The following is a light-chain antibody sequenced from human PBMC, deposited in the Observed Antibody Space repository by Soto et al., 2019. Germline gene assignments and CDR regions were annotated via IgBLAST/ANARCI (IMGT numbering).Light chain of an antibody. J-gene: IGKJ1*01. CDR3: QQHNSYSEA. CDR2: KAS. CDR1: QTISSW. Sequence: DIQMTQSPSTLSGSVGDRVTFTCRAIQTISSWLAWYQQKQGKAPKLLIYKASTLKSGVPSRLSGSGSGPEFNLNISSVQLDDFATYYSQQHNSYSEAFGQGAKLEL. V-gene: IGKV1-5*03.